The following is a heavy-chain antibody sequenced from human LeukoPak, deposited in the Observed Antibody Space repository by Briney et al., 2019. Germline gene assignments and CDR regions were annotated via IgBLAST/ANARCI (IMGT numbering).Heavy chain of an antibody. Sequence: SETLSLTCTVSGGSISSYYWSWIRQPAGKGLEWIGRICTSGSTNYNPSLKSRVTMSVDTSKNQFSLKLSSVTAADTAVYYCARERGSGSYYYYYMDVWGKGTTVTVSS. CDR3: ARERGSGSYYYYYMDV. CDR1: GGSISSYY. D-gene: IGHD3-10*01. V-gene: IGHV4-4*07. J-gene: IGHJ6*03. CDR2: ICTSGST.